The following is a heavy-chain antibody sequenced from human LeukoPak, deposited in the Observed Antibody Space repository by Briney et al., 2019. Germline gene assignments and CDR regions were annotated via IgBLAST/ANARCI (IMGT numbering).Heavy chain of an antibody. J-gene: IGHJ2*01. D-gene: IGHD6-19*01. V-gene: IGHV3-23*01. Sequence: GGSLRLSCAASGFIFSNYAMSWVRQAPGKGLEWVSTFTGSGGSTYYADPVKGRFTISRDTSKNTLSLQMNSLRAEDTAVYYCAKGLSSGYYSSFDLWGRGTLVTVSS. CDR3: AKGLSSGYYSSFDL. CDR2: FTGSGGST. CDR1: GFIFSNYA.